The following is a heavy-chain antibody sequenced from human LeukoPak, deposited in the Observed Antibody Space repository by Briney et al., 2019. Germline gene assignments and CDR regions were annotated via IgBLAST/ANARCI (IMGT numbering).Heavy chain of an antibody. J-gene: IGHJ4*02. V-gene: IGHV3-23*01. Sequence: GGSLRLSCAASGXTFSSYAMSWVRQAPGKGLEWVSAISGSGDSTYYADSVTGRFTISRDNSKNTLFLQMNGLRAEDTAVYYCAKKHPISPMVGTTLDSWGQGTLVTVSS. CDR2: ISGSGDST. CDR3: AKKHPISPMVGTTLDS. CDR1: GXTFSSYA. D-gene: IGHD1-26*01.